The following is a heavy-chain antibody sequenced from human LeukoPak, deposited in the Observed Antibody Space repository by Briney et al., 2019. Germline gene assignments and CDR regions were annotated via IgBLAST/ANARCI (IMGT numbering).Heavy chain of an antibody. CDR2: IHYRGST. J-gene: IGHJ4*02. D-gene: IGHD4-23*01. V-gene: IGHV4-39*07. CDR1: GGSISSSSYY. Sequence: SETLSLTCNVSGGSISSSSYYWGWIRQSPGKGLEWIGSIHYRGSTYYNPSLKSRVTISVDTSKNQFSLKLSSVTAADTAVYYCARVSRGGTIDYWGQGTLVTVSS. CDR3: ARVSRGGTIDY.